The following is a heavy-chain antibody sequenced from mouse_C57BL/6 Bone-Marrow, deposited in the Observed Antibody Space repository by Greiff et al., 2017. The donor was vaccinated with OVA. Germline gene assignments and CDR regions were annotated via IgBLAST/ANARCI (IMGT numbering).Heavy chain of an antibody. CDR3: ARVYYGNYFDY. J-gene: IGHJ2*01. CDR2: ISNGGGST. V-gene: IGHV5-12*01. CDR1: GFTFSDYY. D-gene: IGHD2-1*01. Sequence: EVQRVESGGGLVQPGGSLKLSCAASGFTFSDYYMYWVRQTPEKRLEWVAYISNGGGSTYYPDTVKGRFTISRDNAKNTLYLQMSRLKSEDTAMYYCARVYYGNYFDYWGQGTTLTVSS.